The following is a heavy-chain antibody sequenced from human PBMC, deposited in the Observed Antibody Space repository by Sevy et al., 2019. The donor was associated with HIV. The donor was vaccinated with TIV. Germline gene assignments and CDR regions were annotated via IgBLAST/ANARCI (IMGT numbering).Heavy chain of an antibody. D-gene: IGHD2-21*01. CDR1: GFTFNTYS. J-gene: IGHJ4*02. CDR2: IVTAAVVP. CDR3: ARCPGHYSIDY. Sequence: GGSLRLSCAASGFTFNTYSWFWVRQTPGKGLEWLSFIVTAAVVPYYADSGKGRFTISRDNAKNSLYLQMNSLRDQDTAVYYCARCPGHYSIDYWGQGTLVTVSS. V-gene: IGHV3-48*02.